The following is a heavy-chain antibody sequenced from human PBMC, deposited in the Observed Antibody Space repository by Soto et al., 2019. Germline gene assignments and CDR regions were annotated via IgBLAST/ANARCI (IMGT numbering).Heavy chain of an antibody. J-gene: IGHJ2*01. D-gene: IGHD1-26*01. CDR1: GFTFSSYA. CDR3: AKDPLRGGGSYSHYWYFDL. CDR2: ISGSGGST. Sequence: EVQLLESGGGLVQPGGSLRLSCAASGFTFSSYAMSWVRQAPGKGLEWVSAISGSGGSTYYADSVKGRFTISRDNSKNTLYLKMNSLRAEETAVYYCAKDPLRGGGSYSHYWYFDLWGRGTLVTVSS. V-gene: IGHV3-23*01.